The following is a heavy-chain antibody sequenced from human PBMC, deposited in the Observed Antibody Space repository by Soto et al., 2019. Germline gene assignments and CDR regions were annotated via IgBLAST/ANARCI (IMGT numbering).Heavy chain of an antibody. CDR2: MNPNSGNT. Sequence: QVQLVQSGAEVKKPGASVKVSCKASGYTFTSYDINWVRQATGQGLEWMGWMNPNSGNTGYAQKFQGRVTMTRHTSISTAYMELSSLRSEDTAVYYCARGYGSGSPVHYNWFDPWGQGTLVTVSS. CDR3: ARGYGSGSPVHYNWFDP. V-gene: IGHV1-8*01. CDR1: GYTFTSYD. D-gene: IGHD3-10*01. J-gene: IGHJ5*02.